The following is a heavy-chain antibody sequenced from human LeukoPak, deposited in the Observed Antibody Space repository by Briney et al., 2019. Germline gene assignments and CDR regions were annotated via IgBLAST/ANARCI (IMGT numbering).Heavy chain of an antibody. CDR2: IGTAGDT. CDR3: AKVLSGEYSGSYLDY. D-gene: IGHD1-26*01. Sequence: GGSLRLSCAASGFTFSSYDMHWVRQATGKGLEWVSAIGTAGDTYYPGSVKGRFTISRDNSKNTLYLQMNSLRAEDTAVYYCAKVLSGEYSGSYLDYWGQGTLVTVSS. V-gene: IGHV3-13*01. J-gene: IGHJ4*02. CDR1: GFTFSSYD.